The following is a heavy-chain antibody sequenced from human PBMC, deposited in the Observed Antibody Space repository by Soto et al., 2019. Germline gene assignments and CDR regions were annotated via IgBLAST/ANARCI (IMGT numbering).Heavy chain of an antibody. J-gene: IGHJ4*02. CDR3: ASLYYYDSSGYYYAPFDY. CDR2: IIPIFGTA. V-gene: IGHV1-69*06. D-gene: IGHD3-22*01. CDR1: GGTFSSYA. Sequence: ASVKVSCKASGGTFSSYAISWVRQAPGQGLEWMGGIIPIFGTANYAQKFQGRVTIAADKSTSTAYMELSSLRSEDTAVYYCASLYYYDSSGYYYAPFDYWGQGTLVTVSS.